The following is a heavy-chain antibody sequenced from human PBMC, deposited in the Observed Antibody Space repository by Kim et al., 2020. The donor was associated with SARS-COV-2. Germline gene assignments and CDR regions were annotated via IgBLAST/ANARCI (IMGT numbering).Heavy chain of an antibody. Sequence: SETLSLTCTVSGGSISSYYWSWIRQPPGKRLEWIGYIYYSGSTNYNPSLKSRVTISVDTSKNQFSLKLSSVTAADTAVYYCARGDILTGYYTPWFDPWGQGTLVTVSS. CDR3: ARGDILTGYYTPWFDP. CDR1: GGSISSYY. J-gene: IGHJ5*02. CDR2: IYYSGST. D-gene: IGHD3-9*01. V-gene: IGHV4-59*01.